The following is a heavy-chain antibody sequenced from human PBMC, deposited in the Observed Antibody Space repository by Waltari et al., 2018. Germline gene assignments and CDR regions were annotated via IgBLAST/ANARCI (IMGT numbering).Heavy chain of an antibody. V-gene: IGHV3-30*04. J-gene: IGHJ6*02. Sequence: QVQLVESGGGVVQPGRSLRLSCEASDFTFSSYAMHWVRQAPGKVLEWVAVSAYNGRNIYYVDSVKGRFTISRYNSKKTLYMHMNSLRAEDTAVYYCARDYCDRTNCHGMDVWGQGTTVTVSS. D-gene: IGHD3-22*01. CDR2: SAYNGRNI. CDR1: DFTFSSYA. CDR3: ARDYCDRTNCHGMDV.